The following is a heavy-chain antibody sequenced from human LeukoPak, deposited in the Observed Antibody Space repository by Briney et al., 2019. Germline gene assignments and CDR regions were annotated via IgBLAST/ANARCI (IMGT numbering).Heavy chain of an antibody. J-gene: IGHJ4*02. V-gene: IGHV3-7*01. CDR1: GFSFTTYW. Sequence: GGSLRLSCAASGFSFTTYWMGWVRQAPGKGLEWVANIKQDGTEKYYVDSVKGRFTISRDNAKNSLYLQMNSLRVEDTAVYYCAKLAKYFYGSETYYFFEHWGQGTPVTASS. CDR2: IKQDGTEK. CDR3: AKLAKYFYGSETYYFFEH. D-gene: IGHD3-10*01.